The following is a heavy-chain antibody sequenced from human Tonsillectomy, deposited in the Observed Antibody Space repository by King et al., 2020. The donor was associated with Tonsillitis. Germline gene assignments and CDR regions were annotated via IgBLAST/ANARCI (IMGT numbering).Heavy chain of an antibody. J-gene: IGHJ4*02. V-gene: IGHV4-59*01. CDR1: GGAISSYY. Sequence: QLQESGPGLVKPSETLSLTCTVSGGAISSYYWHWVRQPPGKGLEWIGYIHYSGSTNYSPSLKSRISISIDPSKTQFSLELSSVTAADTAVYFCARDDTLSRFDYWGQGTLVTVSS. CDR3: ARDDTLSRFDY. D-gene: IGHD3-16*01. CDR2: IHYSGST.